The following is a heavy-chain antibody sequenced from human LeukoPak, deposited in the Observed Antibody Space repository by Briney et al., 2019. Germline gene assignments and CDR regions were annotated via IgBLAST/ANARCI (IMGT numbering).Heavy chain of an antibody. CDR3: VRGGDNHGFDI. D-gene: IGHD2-21*02. V-gene: IGHV3-74*01. J-gene: IGHJ3*02. CDR2: INSDGSST. CDR1: GFTFSSYW. Sequence: ESLRLSCADSGFTFSSYWMHWVRQAPGKGLVWVSRINSDGSSTIYADSVKGRFTISRDNAKNTLYLQMNSLRAEDTAVYYCVRGGDNHGFDIWGQGTMVTVSS.